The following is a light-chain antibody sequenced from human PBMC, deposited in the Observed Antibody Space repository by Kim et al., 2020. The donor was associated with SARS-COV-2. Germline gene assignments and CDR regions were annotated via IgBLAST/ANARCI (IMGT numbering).Light chain of an antibody. Sequence: ASVGDKVTITCQESQDISNYLNWYQQKPGKAPTLLIYDASNLETGVPSRFSGSGSGTDFTFTISSLQPEDIATYYCQQYDNLPYSFGQGTKLEI. J-gene: IGKJ2*03. CDR3: QQYDNLPYS. V-gene: IGKV1-33*01. CDR2: DAS. CDR1: QDISNY.